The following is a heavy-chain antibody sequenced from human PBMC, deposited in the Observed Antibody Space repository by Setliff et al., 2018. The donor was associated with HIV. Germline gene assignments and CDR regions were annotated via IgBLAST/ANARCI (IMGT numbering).Heavy chain of an antibody. CDR1: GGSISSGGYY. CDR2: IYYSGST. D-gene: IGHD2-15*01. J-gene: IGHJ1*01. CDR3: ARARRAGSGPKYFQH. V-gene: IGHV4-31*01. Sequence: SETLSLTCTVSGGSISSGGYYWSWIRQHPGKGLEWIGYIYYSGSTYYNPSLKSQVAISVDTSKNQFSLGLSSVTAADTAVYYCARARRAGSGPKYFQHWGQGTLVTVSS.